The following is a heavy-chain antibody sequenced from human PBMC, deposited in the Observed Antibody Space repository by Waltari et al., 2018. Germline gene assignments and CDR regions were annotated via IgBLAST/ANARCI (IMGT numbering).Heavy chain of an antibody. CDR1: GGSFSGSY. D-gene: IGHD6-19*01. CDR2: INTSGST. V-gene: IGHV4-34*01. Sequence: QVQLQQWGAGLLKPSETLSLTCAVYGGSFSGSYWSWIRQPPGKGLEWIGEINTSGSTNYTPSLKSRVTISVDTSKNQFSLKLSSVTAADTAVYYCARRANSGWRRNWFDPWGQGTLVTVSS. J-gene: IGHJ5*02. CDR3: ARRANSGWRRNWFDP.